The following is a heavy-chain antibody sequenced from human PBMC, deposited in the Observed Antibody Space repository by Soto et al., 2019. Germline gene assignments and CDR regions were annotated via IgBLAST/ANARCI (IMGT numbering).Heavy chain of an antibody. CDR3: ARVYCGGDCYEYYYYGMDV. CDR2: ISYGGNNK. V-gene: IGHV3-30-3*01. Sequence: QVQLVESGGGVVQPGRSLRLSCAASGFTFSDYAMHWVRQTPGKGLEWVAVISYGGNNKYYAASVKGRFTISRDNSKNTMYLQMNSLRPEDTAIYYCARVYCGGDCYEYYYYGMDVWGQGTTVTVS. D-gene: IGHD2-21*02. J-gene: IGHJ6*02. CDR1: GFTFSDYA.